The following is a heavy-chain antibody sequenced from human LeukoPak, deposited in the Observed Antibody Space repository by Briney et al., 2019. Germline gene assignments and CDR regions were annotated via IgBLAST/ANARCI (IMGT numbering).Heavy chain of an antibody. CDR3: AKEKYRGYSYGSGDY. D-gene: IGHD5-18*01. V-gene: IGHV3-30*18. Sequence: GGSLRLSCAASGFTFSSYGMHWVRQAPGKGLEWVAVISFDGRNKYFADSVKGRFTISGDNSKNTLYLQMNSLRAEDTAVYYCAKEKYRGYSYGSGDYWGQGTLVTVSS. CDR2: ISFDGRNK. CDR1: GFTFSSYG. J-gene: IGHJ4*02.